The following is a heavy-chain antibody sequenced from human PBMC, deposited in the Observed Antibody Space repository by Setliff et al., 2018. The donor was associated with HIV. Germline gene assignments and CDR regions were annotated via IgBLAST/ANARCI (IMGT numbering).Heavy chain of an antibody. V-gene: IGHV3-7*05. CDR3: ARDGHLYGQPFDY. Sequence: GESLKISCGASGFTFANYWMSWVRQAPGKGLEWVASIDHFGSEENYVDSVKGRFTISRDNTKNSLHPQLDSLSAEDAAVYFCARDGHLYGQPFDYWGQGALVTVSS. J-gene: IGHJ4*02. CDR1: GFTFANYW. D-gene: IGHD3-10*01. CDR2: IDHFGSEE.